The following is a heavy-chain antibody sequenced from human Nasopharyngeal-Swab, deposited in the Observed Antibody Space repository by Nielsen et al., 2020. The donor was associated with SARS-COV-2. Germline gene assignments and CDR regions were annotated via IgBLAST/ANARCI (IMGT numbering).Heavy chain of an antibody. D-gene: IGHD5/OR15-5a*01. CDR2: VYDSGST. CDR3: ARRLGLRAPFDY. CDR1: GGSMSNFH. J-gene: IGHJ4*02. Sequence: SETLSLTCTVSGGSMSNFHWSWIRLSPGKGLEWIGYVYDSGSTQYNPSLKSRVTISVDTSKTLFSLKVRSATAADTAVYFCARRLGLRAPFDYWGQGTLVTVSS. V-gene: IGHV4-59*08.